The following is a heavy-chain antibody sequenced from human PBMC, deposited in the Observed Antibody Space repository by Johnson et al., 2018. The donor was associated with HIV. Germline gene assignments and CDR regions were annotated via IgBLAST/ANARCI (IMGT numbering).Heavy chain of an antibody. J-gene: IGHJ3*02. CDR2: IKSKTDGGTT. Sequence: VQLVESGGGVVQPGGSLRLSCAASGFTFRSYGMHWVRQAPGKGLEWVGRIKSKTDGGTTDYAAPVKGRFHISRDDSKNTLYLQMNSLKTEDTALYYCSTYAALITMYVEIKGGAFDIWGQGTMVTVSS. V-gene: IGHV3-15*01. CDR1: GFTFRSYG. CDR3: STYAALITMYVEIKGGAFDI. D-gene: IGHD3-16*01.